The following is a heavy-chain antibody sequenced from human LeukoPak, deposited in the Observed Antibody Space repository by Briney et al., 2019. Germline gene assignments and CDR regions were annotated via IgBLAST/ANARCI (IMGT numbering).Heavy chain of an antibody. CDR2: IWYDGSNK. CDR1: GFTFSSYA. CDR3: ARVANWGLDAFDI. D-gene: IGHD7-27*01. V-gene: IGHV3-33*08. J-gene: IGHJ3*02. Sequence: GGSLRLSCAASGFTFSSYAMSWVRQAPGKGLEWVAVIWYDGSNKYYADSVKGRFTISRDNSKNTLYLQMNSLRAEDTAVYYCARVANWGLDAFDIWGQGTMVTVSS.